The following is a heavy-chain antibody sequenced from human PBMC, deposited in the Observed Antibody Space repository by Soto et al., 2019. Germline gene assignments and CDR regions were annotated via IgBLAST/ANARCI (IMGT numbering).Heavy chain of an antibody. CDR1: GGTFSSYA. J-gene: IGHJ3*02. CDR3: ARPRGHTSGVFES. CDR2: IIPIFGTA. Sequence: SVKVSCKASGGTFSSYAISWVRQAPGQGLEWMGGIIPIFGTANYAQKFQGRVTITADESKNQLSLTLTSVTAADSAVYFCARPRGHTSGVFESWGQGTTVTVSS. D-gene: IGHD5-18*01. V-gene: IGHV1-69*13.